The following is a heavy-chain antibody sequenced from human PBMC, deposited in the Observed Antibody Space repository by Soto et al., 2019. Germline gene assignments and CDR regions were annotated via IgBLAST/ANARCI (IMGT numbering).Heavy chain of an antibody. CDR2: ITNSGST. CDR1: GGSISSAGYY. Sequence: QVQLQESGPGLVKPSQTLSLTCTVSGGSISSAGYYWNWIRQHPGKGLEWIGYITNSGSTYYNPSLNSRATISVETSKNQLSLKLSSVTAADTAVYYCARGRDHSKVGYWGQGTLVTVSS. D-gene: IGHD4-4*01. J-gene: IGHJ4*02. V-gene: IGHV4-31*03. CDR3: ARGRDHSKVGY.